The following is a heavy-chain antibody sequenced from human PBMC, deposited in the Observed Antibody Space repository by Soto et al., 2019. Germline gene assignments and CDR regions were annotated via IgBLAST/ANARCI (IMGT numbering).Heavy chain of an antibody. Sequence: XSVKVSFPVAGYTLSELPLDWVRQAPGKGLDRMGGCDTKDGETIYEQKCQGRITMTEDTSTDTAYMEPSSLRSEYAAVYYCAPVPYYYDSSGHYGGMHVWGKRTKVTVSS. CDR2: CDTKDGET. J-gene: IGHJ6*04. CDR1: GYTLSELP. V-gene: IGHV1-24*01. D-gene: IGHD3-22*01. CDR3: APVPYYYDSSGHYGGMHV.